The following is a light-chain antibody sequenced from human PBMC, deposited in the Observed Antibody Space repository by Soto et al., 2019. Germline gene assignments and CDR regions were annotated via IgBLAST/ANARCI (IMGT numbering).Light chain of an antibody. CDR1: QSVSSY. J-gene: IGKJ2*01. Sequence: EIVLTQSPATLSLSPGERATLSCRASQSVSSYLAWYKQKPGQAPRLLIYDASNRATGIPARFSGSGSGTDFTLTISSLEPEDFAVYYCQQRSNWPPYTFGHGTKLEIK. CDR2: DAS. CDR3: QQRSNWPPYT. V-gene: IGKV3-11*01.